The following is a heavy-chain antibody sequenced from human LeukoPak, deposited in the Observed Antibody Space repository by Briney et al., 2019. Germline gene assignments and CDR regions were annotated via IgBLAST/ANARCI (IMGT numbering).Heavy chain of an antibody. CDR1: GFTFSSYS. D-gene: IGHD5-18*01. CDR2: ISSSSSYI. CDR3: ARDAYSYGRYLDI. Sequence: GGSLRLSCAASGFTFSSYSMNWVRQAPGKGLEWVSSISSSSSYIYYADSVKGRFTISRDNAKNSLYLQMNSLRAEDTAVYYCARDAYSYGRYLDIWGQGAMVTVSS. V-gene: IGHV3-21*04. J-gene: IGHJ3*02.